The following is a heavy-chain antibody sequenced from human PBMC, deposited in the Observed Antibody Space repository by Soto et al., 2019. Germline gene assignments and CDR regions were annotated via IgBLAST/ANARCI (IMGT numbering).Heavy chain of an antibody. J-gene: IGHJ5*02. V-gene: IGHV3-23*01. Sequence: EVQLLESGGGLVQPGGSLRLSCAASGFTFSSYAMSWVRQAPGKGLEWVSAISGSGGSTYYADSVKGRFTISRDNSKNSMYLQINSLRAEDTGVYYCASEQVDYGDFSNWFDPWGQGTLVTVSS. CDR1: GFTFSSYA. CDR3: ASEQVDYGDFSNWFDP. CDR2: ISGSGGST. D-gene: IGHD4-17*01.